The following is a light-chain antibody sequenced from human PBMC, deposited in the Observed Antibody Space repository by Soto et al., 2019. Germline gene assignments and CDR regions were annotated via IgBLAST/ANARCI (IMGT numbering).Light chain of an antibody. Sequence: IVFTQSPGTLSLSPGERATLSCRACQSVRNSYLAWYQQKPGQAPRLLMSGASSRSTGIPDRFSGSGSGTDFTLTISSLEPEDFAVYYCQQRSNWPITFGQGTRLEIK. CDR1: QSVRNSY. J-gene: IGKJ5*01. CDR3: QQRSNWPIT. V-gene: IGKV3D-20*02. CDR2: GAS.